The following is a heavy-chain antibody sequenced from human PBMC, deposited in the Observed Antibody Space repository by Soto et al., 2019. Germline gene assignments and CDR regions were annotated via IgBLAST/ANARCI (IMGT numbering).Heavy chain of an antibody. CDR3: ARVVATITDYYYGVDG. CDR2: ISYDRSNK. J-gene: IGHJ6*02. D-gene: IGHD5-12*01. CDR1: GFTFSSYA. V-gene: IGHV3-30-3*01. Sequence: QVQLVESGGGVVQPGRSLRLSCAASGFTFSSYAMHWVRQAPGKGLEWVAVISYDRSNKYYADSVKGRFTISRDNSKNTLYLQMNSLRAEDTAVYYCARVVATITDYYYGVDGWGQGTTVTVSS.